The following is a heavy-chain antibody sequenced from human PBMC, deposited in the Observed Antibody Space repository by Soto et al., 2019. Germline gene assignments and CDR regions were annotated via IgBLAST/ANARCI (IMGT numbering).Heavy chain of an antibody. CDR1: GGSISSSSYY. Sequence: SETLSLTCTVSGGSISSSSYYWGWIRQPPGKGLEWIGSIYYSGSTYYNPSLKSRVTISVDTSKNQFSLKLSSVTAADTAVYYCARHSIAAAGTMEFDFWGQGTLVTVSS. CDR2: IYYSGST. D-gene: IGHD6-13*01. J-gene: IGHJ4*02. CDR3: ARHSIAAAGTMEFDF. V-gene: IGHV4-39*01.